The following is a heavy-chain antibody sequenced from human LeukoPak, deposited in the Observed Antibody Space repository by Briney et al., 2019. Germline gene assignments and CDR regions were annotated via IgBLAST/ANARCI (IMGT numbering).Heavy chain of an antibody. CDR1: GGTFSSYA. Sequence: SVKVSCKASGGTFSSYAISWVRQAPGQGLEWMGGIIPIFGTANYAQKFQGRVTITTDESTSTAYMELSSLRSEDTAVYYCARGDDEDYYDSSGYRYWGQGTLVTVSS. CDR2: IIPIFGTA. V-gene: IGHV1-69*05. J-gene: IGHJ4*02. D-gene: IGHD3-22*01. CDR3: ARGDDEDYYDSSGYRY.